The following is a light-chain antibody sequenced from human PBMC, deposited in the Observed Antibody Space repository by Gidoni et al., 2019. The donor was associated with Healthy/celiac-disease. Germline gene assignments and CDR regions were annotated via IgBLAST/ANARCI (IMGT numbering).Light chain of an antibody. CDR3: QQYGSSYT. CDR1: QSVSSSY. V-gene: IGKV3-20*01. J-gene: IGKJ2*01. CDR2: GAS. Sequence: VLTQSPVTLSLSPGERPTLSCRASQSVSSSYLAWYQQKPGQAPRLLIYGASSRATGIQDRFSGSGSGKDFTITISRMEHEDFAVYYCQQYGSSYTFGQGTKLEIK.